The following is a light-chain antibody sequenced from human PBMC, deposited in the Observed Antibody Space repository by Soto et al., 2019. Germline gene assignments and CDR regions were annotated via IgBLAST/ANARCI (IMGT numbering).Light chain of an antibody. J-gene: IGKJ1*01. Sequence: EIVLTQSPGTLSLSPGERATLSCRASQSVSSSYLAWYQQKPGQAPRLLIYGASSRATGIPDRFSGSGSGTDITLTISRLEPEDFAVYYCQQYGSSPTWRFGQGTKVEIK. CDR3: QQYGSSPTWR. CDR2: GAS. CDR1: QSVSSSY. V-gene: IGKV3-20*01.